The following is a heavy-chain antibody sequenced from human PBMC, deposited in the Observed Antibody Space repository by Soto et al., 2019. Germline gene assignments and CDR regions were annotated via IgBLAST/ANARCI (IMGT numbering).Heavy chain of an antibody. D-gene: IGHD2-21*02. CDR3: AGAGVTPHFFDY. CDR1: GFSVRTNY. J-gene: IGHJ4*02. Sequence: EVQLVETGGGLIQPGGSLRLSCAASGFSVRTNYMSWVRQAPGKGLEWVSVFESGGSIYYADSVKGRFIISRDYAKNTVYLQMNSLRADDTAVYYWAGAGVTPHFFDYWGQGTLVTVSS. CDR2: FESGGSI. V-gene: IGHV3-53*02.